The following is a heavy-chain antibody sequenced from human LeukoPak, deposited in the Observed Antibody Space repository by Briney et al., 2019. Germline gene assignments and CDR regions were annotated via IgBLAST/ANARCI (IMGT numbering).Heavy chain of an antibody. D-gene: IGHD3-3*01. J-gene: IGHJ4*02. CDR1: GGTFSSYT. Sequence: SVKVSCKASGGTFSSYTISWVRQAPGQGLEWMERIIPILGIANYAQKFQGRVTITADKSTSTAYMELSSLRSEDTAVYYCARAIDDFWSGYPDYWGQGTLVTVSS. CDR2: IIPILGIA. CDR3: ARAIDDFWSGYPDY. V-gene: IGHV1-69*02.